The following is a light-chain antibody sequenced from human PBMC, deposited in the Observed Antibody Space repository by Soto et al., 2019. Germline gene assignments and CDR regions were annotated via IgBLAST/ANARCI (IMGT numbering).Light chain of an antibody. V-gene: IGKV3-20*01. CDR1: QSVNSKY. CDR3: QPYDNSHLI. CDR2: AIS. J-gene: IGKJ4*01. Sequence: EVVLTQSPGTLSLSPGERATLSCRASQSVNSKYLAWYQQKPGQAPRLHMYAISSRAAGIPDRFSGSGSGTEFTLTISRLAHEDLAVYYCQPYDNSHLIFGGGTKMEI.